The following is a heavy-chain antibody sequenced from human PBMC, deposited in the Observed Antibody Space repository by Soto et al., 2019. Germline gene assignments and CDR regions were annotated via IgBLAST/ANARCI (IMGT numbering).Heavy chain of an antibody. D-gene: IGHD2-2*01. J-gene: IGHJ5*02. Sequence: QLQLQESGPGLVKPSETLSLTCTVSGGSISSSSYYWGWIRQPPGKGLEWIGSIYYSGSTYYNPSLKSRVTISVDTSKNQFSLKLSSVTAADTAVYYCASSIVVVPAAMLGWFDPWGQGTLVTVSS. CDR2: IYYSGST. CDR3: ASSIVVVPAAMLGWFDP. CDR1: GGSISSSSYY. V-gene: IGHV4-39*01.